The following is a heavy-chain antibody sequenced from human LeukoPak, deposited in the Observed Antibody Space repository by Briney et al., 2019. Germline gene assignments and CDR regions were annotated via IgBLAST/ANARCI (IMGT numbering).Heavy chain of an antibody. Sequence: PGRSLRLSCAASGFTFSSCAMHWVRQAPGKGLEWVAVISYDGSNKYYADSVKGRFTISRDNSKNTLYLQMNSLRAEDTAVYYCARRIAVADPYAEYFQHWGQGTLVTVSS. V-gene: IGHV3-30-3*01. CDR3: ARRIAVADPYAEYFQH. CDR2: ISYDGSNK. J-gene: IGHJ1*01. CDR1: GFTFSSCA. D-gene: IGHD6-19*01.